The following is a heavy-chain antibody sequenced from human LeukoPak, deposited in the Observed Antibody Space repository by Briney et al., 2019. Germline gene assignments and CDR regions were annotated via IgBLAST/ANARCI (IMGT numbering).Heavy chain of an antibody. D-gene: IGHD2-15*01. CDR1: GFTFSSYE. CDR2: ISSRGTTI. J-gene: IGHJ6*02. Sequence: GGSLRLSCAVSGFTFSSYEMNWVRQAPGKGLEWVSYISSRGTTIYYVDSVKGRFTISRDNAKNSLHLQMNSPRAEDTALYYCARVRSGLHMDVWGQGTTVTVSS. V-gene: IGHV3-48*03. CDR3: ARVRSGLHMDV.